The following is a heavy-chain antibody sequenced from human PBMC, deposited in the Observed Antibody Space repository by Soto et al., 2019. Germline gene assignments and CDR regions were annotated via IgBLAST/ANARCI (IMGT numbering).Heavy chain of an antibody. V-gene: IGHV3-23*01. CDR1: GFTFSSYA. Sequence: GGSLRLSCAASGFTFSSYAMSWVRQAPGKGLEWVSAISGSGGSTYYADSVEGRFTISRDNSKNTLYLQRNSLRAEDAAGYYRANGMAVAGTAGGFDFWGQGTMVTVSS. D-gene: IGHD6-19*01. CDR2: ISGSGGST. J-gene: IGHJ4*02. CDR3: ANGMAVAGTAGGFDF.